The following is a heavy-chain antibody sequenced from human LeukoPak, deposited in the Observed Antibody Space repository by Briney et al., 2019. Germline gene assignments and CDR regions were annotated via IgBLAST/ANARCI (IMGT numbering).Heavy chain of an antibody. V-gene: IGHV4-59*12. Sequence: PSETLSLTCSVSGGSINTYFWSWIRQPPGKGLEWIGYIYYSGSTYYNPSLKSRVTISVDTSKNQFSLKLSSVTAADTAVYYCARDPLTADTGFDYWGQGTLVTVSS. D-gene: IGHD5-18*01. J-gene: IGHJ4*02. CDR2: IYYSGST. CDR3: ARDPLTADTGFDY. CDR1: GGSINTYF.